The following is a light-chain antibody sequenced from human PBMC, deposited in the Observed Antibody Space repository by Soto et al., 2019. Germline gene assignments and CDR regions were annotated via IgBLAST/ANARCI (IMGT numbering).Light chain of an antibody. CDR3: CSFAGGAALV. CDR2: EGT. V-gene: IGLV2-23*01. Sequence: QSALTQPASVSASPGQSITISRTGTSSNVGTYDLVSWYQHHPDKAPKLIIYEGTKRPSGISSRFSGSKSGNTASLTISGLQAEDDADYYCCSFAGGAALVFGGGTKLTVL. J-gene: IGLJ2*01. CDR1: SSNVGTYDL.